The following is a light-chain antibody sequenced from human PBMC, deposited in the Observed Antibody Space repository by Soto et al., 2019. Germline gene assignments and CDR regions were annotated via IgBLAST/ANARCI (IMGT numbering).Light chain of an antibody. J-gene: IGKJ4*01. CDR2: GVS. CDR3: QQSYSIPLT. CDR1: QRIKNY. V-gene: IGKV1-39*01. Sequence: DIQMTQYPSSLSASVGDRVTIACRASQRIKNYLNWYQQKPGKAPKLLIYGVSNLQSGVPSRFSGSETGTDFTLTISSLQPEDFATYYCQQSYSIPLTFGGGTKVEIK.